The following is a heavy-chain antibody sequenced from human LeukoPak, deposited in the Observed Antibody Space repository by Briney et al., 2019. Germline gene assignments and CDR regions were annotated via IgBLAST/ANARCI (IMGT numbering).Heavy chain of an antibody. CDR2: IWHDGSKK. CDR1: GFNFNSCG. V-gene: IGHV3-33*01. D-gene: IGHD3-16*01. J-gene: IGHJ4*02. Sequence: GGSLRLSCAASGFNFNSCGMHWVRQAPGKGREGVAVIWHDGSKKYYADSVKGRFTISRDNSKNTLYLQMNSLRVEDSAVYFCARDTAVITGPFDYWGQGTLVTVSS. CDR3: ARDTAVITGPFDY.